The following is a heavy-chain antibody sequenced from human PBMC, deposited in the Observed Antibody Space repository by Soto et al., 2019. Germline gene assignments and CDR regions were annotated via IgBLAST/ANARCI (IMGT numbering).Heavy chain of an antibody. CDR1: GFPLFSYA. CDR2: ISGSGGST. D-gene: IGHD3-10*01. CDR3: AKGDDGELPFYYYYGMDV. Sequence: PGGSLRLACGASGFPLFSYAMSGVRKAPGKGLEWVSAISGSGGSTYYADSVKGRFTISRDNSKNTLYLQMSSLRAEDTAVYYCAKGDDGELPFYYYYGMDVWGQGTTVTVSS. V-gene: IGHV3-23*01. J-gene: IGHJ6*02.